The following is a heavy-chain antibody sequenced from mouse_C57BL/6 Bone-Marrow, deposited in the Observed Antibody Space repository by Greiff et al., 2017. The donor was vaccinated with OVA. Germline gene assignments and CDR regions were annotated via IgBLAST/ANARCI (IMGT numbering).Heavy chain of an antibody. Sequence: VKPGASVKLSCKASGYTFTESTIHWVKQRSGQGLEWIGWFYHGSGSIQYNEKFKDKATLTADKSFSTVFMELSRLTSEDSAVYFCARNGYAYWYFDVWGTGTTVTVSS. J-gene: IGHJ1*03. CDR3: ARNGYAYWYFDV. V-gene: IGHV1-62-2*01. CDR2: FYHGSGSI. CDR1: GYTFTEST. D-gene: IGHD2-12*01.